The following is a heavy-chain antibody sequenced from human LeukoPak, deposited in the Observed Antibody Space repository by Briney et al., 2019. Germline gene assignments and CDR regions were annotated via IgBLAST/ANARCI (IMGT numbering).Heavy chain of an antibody. CDR2: ISAYNGNT. V-gene: IGHV1-18*01. D-gene: IGHD6-19*01. CDR1: GYTFTSYG. CDR3: ARDRRVVAVADYYYYYGMDV. Sequence: ASVKVSCTASGYTFTSYGISWVRQAPGQGLEWMGWISAYNGNTNYAQKLQGRVTMTTDTSTSTAYMELRSLRSDDTAVYYCARDRRVVAVADYYYYYGMDVWGQGTTVTVSS. J-gene: IGHJ6*02.